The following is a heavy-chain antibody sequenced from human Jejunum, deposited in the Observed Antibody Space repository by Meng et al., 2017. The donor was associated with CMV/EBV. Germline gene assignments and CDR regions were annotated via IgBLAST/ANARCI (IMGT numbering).Heavy chain of an antibody. CDR1: A. V-gene: IGHV3-9*01. CDR3: AKDLSTGTVRPSSYYYYGLDV. CDR2: VSRDSVNI. Sequence: AMHWVRQAPGTGLEWVASVSRDSVNIGYADSVKGRFTISRDNAKNSLFLQMNSLKTEDTALYYCAKDLSTGTVRPSSYYYYGLDVWGQGTTVTVSS. J-gene: IGHJ6*02. D-gene: IGHD1-7*01.